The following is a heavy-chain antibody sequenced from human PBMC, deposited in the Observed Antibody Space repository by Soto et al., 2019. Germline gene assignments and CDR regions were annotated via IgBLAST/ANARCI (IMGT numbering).Heavy chain of an antibody. CDR3: AKGRSYYYYYGVDV. J-gene: IGHJ6*02. V-gene: IGHV3-66*01. CDR1: GVTVSSNY. Sequence: PGGSLRLSCAASGVTVSSNYMSWVRQAPGKGLEWVSVIYSGGSTYYADSVKGRFTISRDNSKSTLYLQMNSLRAEDTALYYCAKGRSYYYYYGVDVWGQGTTVTV. CDR2: IYSGGST.